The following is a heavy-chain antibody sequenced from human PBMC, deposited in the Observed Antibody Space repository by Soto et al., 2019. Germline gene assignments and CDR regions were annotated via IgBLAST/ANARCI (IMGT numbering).Heavy chain of an antibody. J-gene: IGHJ6*03. CDR2: ISAYNGNT. V-gene: IGHV1-18*01. Sequence: ASVKVSCKASGYTFTSYGISRVRQAPGQGLEWMGWISAYNGNTNYAQKLQGRVTMTTDTSTSTAYMELRSLRSDDTAVYYCARVGYCSSTSCSRYYYYYYYMDVWGKGTTVTVSS. D-gene: IGHD2-2*01. CDR1: GYTFTSYG. CDR3: ARVGYCSSTSCSRYYYYYYYMDV.